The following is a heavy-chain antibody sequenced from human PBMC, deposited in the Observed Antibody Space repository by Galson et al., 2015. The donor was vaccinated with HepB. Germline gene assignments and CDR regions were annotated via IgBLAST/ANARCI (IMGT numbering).Heavy chain of an antibody. CDR3: ASVSRNYFYHGMDV. V-gene: IGHV3-53*01. D-gene: IGHD3-10*01. J-gene: IGHJ6*02. Sequence: SLRLSCAASGFIVSSSYMSWVRQAPGKGLEWVSLIYSGGSTYFADSVQGRFTISRDSSKNTLCLQMNSLRAEDTAMYYCASVSRNYFYHGMDVWGRGTTVTVSS. CDR2: IYSGGST. CDR1: GFIVSSSY.